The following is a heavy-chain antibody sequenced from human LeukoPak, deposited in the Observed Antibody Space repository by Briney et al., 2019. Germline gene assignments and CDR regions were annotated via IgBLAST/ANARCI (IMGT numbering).Heavy chain of an antibody. Sequence: PSETLSLTCAVYGGSFSGYYWSWIRQPPGKGLEWIGEINHSGSTNYNPSLKSRVTISVDTSKNQFSLKLSSVTAADTAVYYCARASSWYSKFFDYWGQGTLVTVSS. V-gene: IGHV4-34*01. CDR2: INHSGST. D-gene: IGHD6-13*01. J-gene: IGHJ4*02. CDR3: ARASSWYSKFFDY. CDR1: GGSFSGYY.